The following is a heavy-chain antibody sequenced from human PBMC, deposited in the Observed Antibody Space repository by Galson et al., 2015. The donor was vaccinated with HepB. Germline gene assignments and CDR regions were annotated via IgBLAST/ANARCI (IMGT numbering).Heavy chain of an antibody. V-gene: IGHV3-30-3*01. D-gene: IGHD3-16*01. CDR2: ISYDGSNK. J-gene: IGHJ4*02. Sequence: SLRLSCAASGFTFSSYAMHWVRQAPGKGLEWVAVISYDGSNKYYADSVKGRFTISRDNSKNTLYLQMNSLRAEDTAVYYCARGGIMTLGGFLGYWGQGTLVTVSS. CDR1: GFTFSSYA. CDR3: ARGGIMTLGGFLGY.